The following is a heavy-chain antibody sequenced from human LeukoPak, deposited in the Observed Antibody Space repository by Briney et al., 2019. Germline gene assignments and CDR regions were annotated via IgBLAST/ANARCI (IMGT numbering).Heavy chain of an antibody. CDR2: ISGSGGST. Sequence: GGSLRLSCAASGFNFRSYGMTWVRRAPGKGLEWVSTISGSGGSTYYADFLKGRFTISRDNSKNTMYLQMNSLRAEDTAIYYCAKSDDSSGYWGGYFDYWGQGTLVTVSS. V-gene: IGHV3-23*01. CDR1: GFNFRSYG. CDR3: AKSDDSSGYWGGYFDY. J-gene: IGHJ4*02. D-gene: IGHD3-22*01.